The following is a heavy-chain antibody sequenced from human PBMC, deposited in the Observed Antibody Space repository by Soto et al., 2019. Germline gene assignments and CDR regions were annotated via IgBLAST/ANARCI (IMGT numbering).Heavy chain of an antibody. CDR3: ATRNNPLNYDILTGYYWDPLFDY. CDR2: INPSGGYT. Sequence: GASVKVSCKASGYTFSSYYMHWVRQAPGQGLEWMGLINPSGGYTTYAQKFQGRVTMTRDTSTTTVYMELSSLRSEDTAVYYCATRNNPLNYDILTGYYWDPLFDYWGQRTLVTVSS. CDR1: GYTFSSYY. V-gene: IGHV1-46*01. J-gene: IGHJ4*02. D-gene: IGHD3-9*01.